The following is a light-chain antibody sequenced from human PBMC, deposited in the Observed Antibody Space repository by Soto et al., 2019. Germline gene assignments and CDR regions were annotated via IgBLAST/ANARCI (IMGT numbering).Light chain of an antibody. CDR3: CSYTSCSTLV. CDR2: EVS. CDR1: SSDVGGYNY. J-gene: IGLJ2*01. Sequence: QSALTQPASVSGSPGQSITISCTGTSSDVGGYNYVSWYQQHPGKAPKLMIYEVSNRPSGVSNRFSGSKSGNTASLTISGLQAEDEADYYCCSYTSCSTLVFGGGTKLTVL. V-gene: IGLV2-14*01.